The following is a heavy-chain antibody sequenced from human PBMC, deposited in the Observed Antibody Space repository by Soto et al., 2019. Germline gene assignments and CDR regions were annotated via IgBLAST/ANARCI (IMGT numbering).Heavy chain of an antibody. CDR2: IIPIFGTA. J-gene: IGHJ2*01. CDR3: AQTLGSAVAGPGRFDL. D-gene: IGHD6-19*01. V-gene: IGHV1-69*12. Sequence: QVQLVQSGAEVKKPGSSVKVSCKASGGTFSNYAISWVRQAPGQGPEWMGGIIPIFGTANYAQNFQGRVTITADESTSTADMELNNLRSEDTAVYYCAQTLGSAVAGPGRFDLWGRGTLVTVSS. CDR1: GGTFSNYA.